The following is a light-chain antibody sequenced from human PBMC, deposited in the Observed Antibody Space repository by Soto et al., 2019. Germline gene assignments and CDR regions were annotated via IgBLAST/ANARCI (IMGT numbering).Light chain of an antibody. Sequence: IMSTQSPATLSLSPGERATLPCRASQSISNFLAWYQQRPGQAPRLLIYDASNRATGIPTRFSGSGSGTDFTLTISSLEPEDFAVYYCQQRSNWPPITFGQGTRLEIK. CDR1: QSISNF. V-gene: IGKV3-11*01. CDR2: DAS. CDR3: QQRSNWPPIT. J-gene: IGKJ5*01.